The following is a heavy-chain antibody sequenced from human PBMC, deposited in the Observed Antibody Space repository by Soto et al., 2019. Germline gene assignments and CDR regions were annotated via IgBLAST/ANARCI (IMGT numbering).Heavy chain of an antibody. J-gene: IGHJ5*02. D-gene: IGHD6-19*01. CDR3: ARDASGWLNWFDP. CDR2: ISSSSSTM. CDR1: GFTFSSYN. V-gene: IGHV3-48*02. Sequence: EVQLVESGGGLVQPGGSRRLSCAASGFTFSSYNMNWVRQAPGKGLEWVSYISSSSSTMFYADSVKGRFTISRDNAKNSLYLQMNSLRDEDTAVYYCARDASGWLNWFDPWGQGTLVTVSS.